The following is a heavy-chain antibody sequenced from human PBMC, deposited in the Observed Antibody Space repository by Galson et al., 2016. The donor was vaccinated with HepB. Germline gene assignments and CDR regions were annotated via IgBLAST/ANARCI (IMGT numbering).Heavy chain of an antibody. CDR3: ARLRTLGSRTAEGWFYYGLDV. J-gene: IGHJ6*02. Sequence: CAISGDSVSSNSAAWNWIRQSPSRGPEWLGRTYYRSKWYNEYAVSVKSRITINPDTSKNQFSLDLASVTAADTAVYFCARLRTLGSRTAEGWFYYGLDVWGRGTTVTVSS. CDR1: GDSVSSNSAA. D-gene: IGHD3-10*01. V-gene: IGHV6-1*01. CDR2: TYYRSKWYN.